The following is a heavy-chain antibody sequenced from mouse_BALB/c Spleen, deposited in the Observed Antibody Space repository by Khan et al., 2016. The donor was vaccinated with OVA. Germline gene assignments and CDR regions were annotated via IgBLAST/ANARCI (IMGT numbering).Heavy chain of an antibody. CDR2: IWSGGST. CDR3: ARTYDYDEGLAY. V-gene: IGHV2-2*02. J-gene: IGHJ3*01. Sequence: QVQLKESGHGLVQPSQSLSITCTVSGFSLTSYGVHWVRQSPGKGLEWLGVIWSGGSTDYNAAFISSMNISKDNSKSQAFFKMNSLQANDTAIYHCARTYDYDEGLAYWGQGTLVTVSA. D-gene: IGHD2-4*01. CDR1: GFSLTSYG.